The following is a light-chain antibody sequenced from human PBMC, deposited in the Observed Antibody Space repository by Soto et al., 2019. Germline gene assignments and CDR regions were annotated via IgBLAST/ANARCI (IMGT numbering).Light chain of an antibody. CDR1: QSVSSK. CDR2: GAS. CDR3: QHYNSYSEA. J-gene: IGKJ1*01. V-gene: IGKV3-15*01. Sequence: EIVMTQSPATLSGSRVEIVGASFMASQSVSSKLAWYQQKPGQAPRLLIYGASTRATGIPARFSGSGSGTEFTLTISSLQSEDFAVYYCQHYNSYSEAFGQGTKVDI.